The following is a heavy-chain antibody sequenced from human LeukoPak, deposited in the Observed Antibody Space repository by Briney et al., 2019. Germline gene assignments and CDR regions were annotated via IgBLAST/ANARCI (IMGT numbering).Heavy chain of an antibody. V-gene: IGHV3-23*01. CDR2: ITSSAYST. J-gene: IGHJ6*02. D-gene: IGHD3-9*01. Sequence: GGSLRLSCAASGFTLSNYAMTWVRQAPGKGLEWVSIITSSAYSTYFADSVKGRFTISRENSQSTLYLQMNSLRAEDTALYYCAKDMNSGPSLYFDWSLGDVWGQGTTVTVSS. CDR3: AKDMNSGPSLYFDWSLGDV. CDR1: GFTLSNYA.